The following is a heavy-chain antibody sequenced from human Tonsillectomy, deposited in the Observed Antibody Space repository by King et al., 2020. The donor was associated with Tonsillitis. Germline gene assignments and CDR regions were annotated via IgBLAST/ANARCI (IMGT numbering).Heavy chain of an antibody. D-gene: IGHD1-14*01. J-gene: IGHJ5*02. Sequence: VQLVESGGGVVQPGGSLRLSCAASGFIFSSYGMHWVRQAPGKGLEWVAFIRYDGSNEYYAESVKGRFTISRDNSKNTLWLQMNSLRAEATDLYYCAKDMTTAVFDPWGQGTLVTVS. CDR3: AKDMTTAVFDP. CDR2: IRYDGSNE. V-gene: IGHV3-30*02. CDR1: GFIFSSYG.